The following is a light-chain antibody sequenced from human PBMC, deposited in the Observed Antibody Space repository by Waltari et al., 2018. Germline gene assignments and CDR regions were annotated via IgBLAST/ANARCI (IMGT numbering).Light chain of an antibody. V-gene: IGKV4-1*01. J-gene: IGKJ1*01. CDR1: QSVLYSSNNKNY. Sequence: DIVMTQSPDSLAVSLGERATINCKSSQSVLYSSNNKNYLAWYQQKPGQPPKLLIYWASTRESRVPDRFSGSGSGTDFTLTISSLQAEDVAVYYCQQCYSTLMWTFGQGTKVEI. CDR2: WAS. CDR3: QQCYSTLMWT.